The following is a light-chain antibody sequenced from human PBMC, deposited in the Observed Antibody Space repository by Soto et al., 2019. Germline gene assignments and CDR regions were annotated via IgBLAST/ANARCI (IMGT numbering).Light chain of an antibody. CDR3: QAWDSSTVV. J-gene: IGLJ2*01. Sequence: SYELTQPPSVSVSPGQTASITCSGDKLGDKYACWYQQKPGQSPVLVIYQDNKRPSGIPERFSGSNSGNTATLTISGTQAMDEADNYCQAWDSSTVVFGGGTQLTVL. CDR1: KLGDKY. CDR2: QDN. V-gene: IGLV3-1*01.